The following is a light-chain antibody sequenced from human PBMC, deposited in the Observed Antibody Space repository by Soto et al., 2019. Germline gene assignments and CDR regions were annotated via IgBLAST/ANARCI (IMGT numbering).Light chain of an antibody. CDR2: GAS. V-gene: IGKV3-15*01. CDR3: QQYNNWPPG. Sequence: EIVMTQSPATLSVSPGERATLSCRASQSVSSNLAWYQQKPGQAPRLLIYGASTRDTGIPARFSGSGSGTEFTLTISSLQSEDFAFYYCQQYNNWPPGFGQGTRLEIK. J-gene: IGKJ5*01. CDR1: QSVSSN.